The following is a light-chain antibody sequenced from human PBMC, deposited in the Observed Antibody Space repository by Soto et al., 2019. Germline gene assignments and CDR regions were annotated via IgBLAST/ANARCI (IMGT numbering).Light chain of an antibody. CDR1: SSDVGGYKF. J-gene: IGLJ2*01. V-gene: IGLV2-8*01. CDR3: SSYAGNNNLV. CDR2: EGT. Sequence: QSALTQPPSASGSPGQSVTISCTGTSSDVGGYKFVSWYQQHPGKAPKLLIFEGTRRPSGVPDRFSGSKSGNTASLTVSGLQAEDEADYYCSSYAGNNNLVFGGGTKLTVL.